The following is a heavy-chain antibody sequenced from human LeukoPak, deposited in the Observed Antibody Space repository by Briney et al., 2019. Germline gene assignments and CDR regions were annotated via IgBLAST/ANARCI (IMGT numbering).Heavy chain of an antibody. J-gene: IGHJ6*02. CDR2: VYPGDSDT. Sequence: GESLKISCKDSGYNFTNYWIGWVRQMPGKGLEWMGIVYPGDSDTRYSPSFQGQVTISADKSISTAYLQWSSLKASDTAMYYCGRLLQYSRDDYSWKVYYGMDVWGQGTTVTVSS. CDR1: GYNFTNYW. CDR3: GRLLQYSRDDYSWKVYYGMDV. V-gene: IGHV5-51*01. D-gene: IGHD5-24*01.